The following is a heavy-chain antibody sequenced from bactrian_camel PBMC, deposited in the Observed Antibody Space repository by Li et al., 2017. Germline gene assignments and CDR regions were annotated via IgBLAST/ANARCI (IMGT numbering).Heavy chain of an antibody. CDR1: GITFSDHY. V-gene: IGHV3S28*01. Sequence: QLVESGGDLVQPGGSLSISCAASGITFSDHYMTWVRQAPGKGLEWVSRINTGGSSTYYADSVKGRFTISRGNAKNTLYLQMNSLKTEDTAVYYCARGPENLWEYGYWGQGTQVTVS. CDR2: INTGGSST. CDR3: ARGPENLWEYGY. J-gene: IGHJ4*01.